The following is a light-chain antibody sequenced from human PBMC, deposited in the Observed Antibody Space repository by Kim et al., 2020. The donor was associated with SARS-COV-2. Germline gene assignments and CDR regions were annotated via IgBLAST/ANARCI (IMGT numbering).Light chain of an antibody. CDR1: QRLRHSSGYHY. J-gene: IGKJ1*01. CDR2: MGS. CDR3: MQTVQTQRT. V-gene: IGKV2-28*01. Sequence: DIVITQSPLSLPVTPGEPASISCRSSQRLRHSSGYHYLDWYLQKPGQSPQLLIYMGSNRASGVPDRFSGSGSGTDFTLKISRVEAVDVTVYYFMQTVQTQRTFGQGTKVDIK.